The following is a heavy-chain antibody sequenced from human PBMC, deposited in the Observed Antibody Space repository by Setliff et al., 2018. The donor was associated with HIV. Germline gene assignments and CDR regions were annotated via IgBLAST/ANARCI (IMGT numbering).Heavy chain of an antibody. CDR1: GDSITSNDDY. J-gene: IGHJ4*02. Sequence: KPSETLSLTCTVSGDSITSNDDYWGWIRQSPGKGLEWIGYIFDSGTTKYNPSVTSRVTISVDAAKNQFFLQLISVTAADTAVYYCAGQGGYNSPLMVWGQGKLVTVSS. D-gene: IGHD3-10*01. CDR3: AGQGGYNSPLMV. V-gene: IGHV4-61*05. CDR2: IFDSGTT.